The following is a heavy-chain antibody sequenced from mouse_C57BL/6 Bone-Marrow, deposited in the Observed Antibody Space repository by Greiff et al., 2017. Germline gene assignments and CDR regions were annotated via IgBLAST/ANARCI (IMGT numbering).Heavy chain of an antibody. J-gene: IGHJ4*01. D-gene: IGHD1-1*01. Sequence: VMLVESGPGLVAPSQSLSITCTVSGFSLTSYAISWVRQPPGKGLEWLGVIWTGGGTNYNSALKSRLSISKDNSKSQFFLKMNSLQTDDTARYYCARKGLLRYLYAMDYWGQGTSVTVSS. CDR2: IWTGGGT. V-gene: IGHV2-9-1*01. CDR3: ARKGLLRYLYAMDY. CDR1: GFSLTSYA.